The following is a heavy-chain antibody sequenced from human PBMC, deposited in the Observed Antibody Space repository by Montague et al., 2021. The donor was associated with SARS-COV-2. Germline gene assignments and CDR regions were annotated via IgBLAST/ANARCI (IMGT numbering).Heavy chain of an antibody. V-gene: IGHV4-34*01. CDR3: AGGDDNYCTFSYAYGRLNRYRDDAMDF. Sequence: SETLSLTCAVYGGSFSGYYWSWIRQSPGKGLEWIGEINHSGSTTYNPSLKSRVTISVDTSKNQFSLKSTSMTAADTAVYYCAGGDDNYCTFSYAYGRLNRYRDDAMDFWGPGTMVAVSS. D-gene: IGHD5-18*01. CDR1: GGSFSGYY. J-gene: IGHJ6*02. CDR2: INHSGST.